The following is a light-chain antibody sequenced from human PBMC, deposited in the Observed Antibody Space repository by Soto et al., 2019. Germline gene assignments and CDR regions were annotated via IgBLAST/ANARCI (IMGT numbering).Light chain of an antibody. CDR3: QQATSFPWT. CDR1: QGISRW. CDR2: TAT. V-gene: IGKV1-12*01. Sequence: DIQMTQSPSSVSASVGDRVTITCRASQGISRWLAWYQQKPGKAPKLLIYTATSLQSGVPSRLSGSGSGTDFTLTISSLKPEDFATYYCQQATSFPWTFGQGTKVEIK. J-gene: IGKJ1*01.